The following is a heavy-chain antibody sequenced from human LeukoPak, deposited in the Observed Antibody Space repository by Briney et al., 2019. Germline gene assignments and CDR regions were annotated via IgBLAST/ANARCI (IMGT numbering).Heavy chain of an antibody. CDR2: ISSSGSTI. CDR1: GFTFSSYE. J-gene: IGHJ4*02. V-gene: IGHV3-48*03. D-gene: IGHD3-10*01. Sequence: PGGSLRLSCAASGFTFSSYEMSWVRQAPGKGLEWVSYISSSGSTIYYADSVKGRSTISRDNAKNSLYLQMNSLRAEDTAVYYCARDCYEYGEYYFDYWGQGTLVTVSS. CDR3: ARDCYEYGEYYFDY.